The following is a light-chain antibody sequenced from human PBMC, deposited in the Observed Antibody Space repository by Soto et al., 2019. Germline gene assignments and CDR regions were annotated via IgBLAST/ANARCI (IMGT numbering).Light chain of an antibody. Sequence: EIVMTQSPATLSVSPGERATLSCRASQSVFTNFARYQHKPGQAPRLLIYGVSTRATGVPVRFSGSGSGTEFTLTISSLQSEDFAVYYCQQYNTWPLTFGGGTKVEIK. V-gene: IGKV3-15*01. CDR1: QSVFTN. J-gene: IGKJ4*01. CDR3: QQYNTWPLT. CDR2: GVS.